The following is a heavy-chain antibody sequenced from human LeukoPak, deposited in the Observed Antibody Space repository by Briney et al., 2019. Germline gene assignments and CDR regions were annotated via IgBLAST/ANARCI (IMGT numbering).Heavy chain of an antibody. CDR2: ISYDGSKK. V-gene: IGHV3-30*03. J-gene: IGHJ4*02. CDR3: AGDSSGYPADY. Sequence: GGSLRLSCAASGFTFDDYGMHWVRQAPGKGLEWVAVISYDGSKKYYADSVKGRFTISRDNSKNTLYLQMNSLRAEGTAVYYCAGDSSGYPADYWGQGTLVTVSS. CDR1: GFTFDDYG. D-gene: IGHD3-22*01.